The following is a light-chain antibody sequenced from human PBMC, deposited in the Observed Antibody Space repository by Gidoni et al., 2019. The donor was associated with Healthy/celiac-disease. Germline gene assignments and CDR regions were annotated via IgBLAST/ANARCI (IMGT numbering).Light chain of an antibody. CDR2: GAS. Sequence: RVMTQSPATLSVSQGERATLSCRVSQSVSSNLAWYQQKPGQAPRLLIYGASTRATGIPARFSGSGSGTEFTLTISSLQSEDFAVYYCQQYNNWPPWTFGQGTKVEIK. V-gene: IGKV3-15*01. CDR3: QQYNNWPPWT. CDR1: QSVSSN. J-gene: IGKJ1*01.